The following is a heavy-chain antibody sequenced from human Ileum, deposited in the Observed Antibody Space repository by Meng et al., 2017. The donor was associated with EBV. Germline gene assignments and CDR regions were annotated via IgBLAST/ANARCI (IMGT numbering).Heavy chain of an antibody. CDR2: IYNSGST. CDR1: GGSVSSGGNY. V-gene: IGHV4-61*08. Sequence: QVQLQESGTGLVKPSEPLSLTCSVSGGSVSSGGNYWSGIRQPPGKGLEWIGYIYNSGSTNYNPSLKSRVTISVDTSKNQFSLKLSSVTAADTAVYYCARDGYSSGSDWGQGTLVTVSS. D-gene: IGHD6-19*01. CDR3: ARDGYSSGSD. J-gene: IGHJ4*02.